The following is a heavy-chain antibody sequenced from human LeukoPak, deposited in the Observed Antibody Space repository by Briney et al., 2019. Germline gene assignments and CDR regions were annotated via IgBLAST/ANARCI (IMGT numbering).Heavy chain of an antibody. V-gene: IGHV4-4*07. J-gene: IGHJ4*02. CDR3: ARDNSNWRWRVFDY. D-gene: IGHD4-11*01. CDR2: IYTSGST. Sequence: SETLSLTCSVSVGSMSGYYWTWIRQPAGKGLEWIGRIYTSGSTNYNPSLKSRVTMSVDTSKNQFSLKLSSVTAADTAVYYCARDNSNWRWRVFDYWGQGTLVTVSS. CDR1: VGSMSGYY.